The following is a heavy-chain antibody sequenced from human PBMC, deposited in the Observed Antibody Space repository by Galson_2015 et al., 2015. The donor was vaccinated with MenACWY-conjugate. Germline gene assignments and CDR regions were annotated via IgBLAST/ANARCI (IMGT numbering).Heavy chain of an antibody. J-gene: IGHJ4*02. V-gene: IGHV1-69*01. CDR2: IIPVFHTK. Sequence: VKVSCKASGDSFNTYSFNWIRQAPGQGPEWLGGIIPVFHTKDYAQRFQGRLTITADESTSTVYLELSSLRSDDTVIYYCARPGGDYEQRTFFDYWGQGTLVTVSS. D-gene: IGHD4-17*01. CDR3: ARPGGDYEQRTFFDY. CDR1: GDSFNTYS.